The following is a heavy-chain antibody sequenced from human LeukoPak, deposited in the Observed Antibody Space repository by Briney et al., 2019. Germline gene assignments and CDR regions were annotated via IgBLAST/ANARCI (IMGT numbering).Heavy chain of an antibody. CDR3: VRDKQPGDY. V-gene: IGHV4-59*01. CDR1: GDSISPYY. J-gene: IGHJ4*02. D-gene: IGHD1-1*01. CDR2: IYYSGDT. Sequence: SETLSLTCTVSGDSISPYYWGWIRQPPGKGLEWIGYIYYSGDTTYNPSLKSRVTMSVDTSKNQFSLKLSSVTAADTAVYYCVRDKQPGDYWGQGALVTVSS.